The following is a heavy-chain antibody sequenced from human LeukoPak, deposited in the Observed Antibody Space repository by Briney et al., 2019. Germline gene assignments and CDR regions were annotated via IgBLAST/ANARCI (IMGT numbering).Heavy chain of an antibody. J-gene: IGHJ5*02. CDR2: ISSSGSTI. Sequence: GGSLRLSCAASGFTFSDYYMSWIRQAPGKGLEWVSYISSSGSTICYADSVKGRFTISRDNAKNSPYLQMNSLRAEDTAVYYCARMPGGLAAYFDPWGQGTLVTVSS. D-gene: IGHD6-13*01. CDR1: GFTFSDYY. CDR3: ARMPGGLAAYFDP. V-gene: IGHV3-11*01.